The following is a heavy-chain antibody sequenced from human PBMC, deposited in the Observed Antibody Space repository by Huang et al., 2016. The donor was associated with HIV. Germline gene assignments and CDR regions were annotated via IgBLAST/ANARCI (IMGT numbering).Heavy chain of an antibody. CDR1: GESLGTYY. CDR3: ARRFRVAATRKWFDP. Sequence: QVQLQQWGAGLLKPSETLALTCAVYGESLGTYYWAWIRRPPGKGLQGIGEVNDGGDINYKPALESRVTIAVDTSRNQVSLTLTSMTAADTATYYCARRFRVAATRKWFDPWGQGTLVIVSS. CDR2: VNDGGDI. D-gene: IGHD3-10*01. J-gene: IGHJ5*02. V-gene: IGHV4-34*01.